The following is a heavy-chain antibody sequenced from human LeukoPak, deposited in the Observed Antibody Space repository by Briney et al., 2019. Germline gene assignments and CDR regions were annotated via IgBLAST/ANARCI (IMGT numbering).Heavy chain of an antibody. CDR1: GYTFTSYY. V-gene: IGHV1-46*01. Sequence: GASVKVSCKASGYTFTSYYMHWVRQAPGQGLEWMGIINPSGGSTSYAQKFQGRVTMTRDTSTSTVYMELSSLRSEDTAVYYCARGDDSSGYYYFIGDYYGMDVWGQGTTVTVSS. CDR3: ARGDDSSGYYYFIGDYYGMDV. CDR2: INPSGGST. D-gene: IGHD3-22*01. J-gene: IGHJ6*02.